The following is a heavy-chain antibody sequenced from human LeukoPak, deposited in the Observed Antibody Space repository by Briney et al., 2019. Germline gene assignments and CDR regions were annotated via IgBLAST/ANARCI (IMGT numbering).Heavy chain of an antibody. V-gene: IGHV3-48*04. Sequence: PRGSLRLSCAASGFDFSRITMNWVRQAPGKGLEWISYISSRTGTIYFADSVKGRFTVSRDDAKNSLYLQMNSLRAEDTAVYYCARARVLGGGENFDYWGQGTLVTVSS. CDR2: ISSRTGTI. CDR1: GFDFSRIT. CDR3: ARARVLGGGENFDY. J-gene: IGHJ4*02. D-gene: IGHD1-26*01.